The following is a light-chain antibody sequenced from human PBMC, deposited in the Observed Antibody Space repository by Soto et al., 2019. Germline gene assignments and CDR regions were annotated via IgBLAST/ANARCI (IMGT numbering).Light chain of an antibody. CDR2: DAS. V-gene: IGKV1-5*01. J-gene: IGKJ1*01. CDR3: QHGGT. CDR1: QSISSW. Sequence: DIQMTQSPSTLSAGVRDRVTITCRASQSISSWLAWYQQKPGKAPKLLIYDASSLESGVPSRFSGSGSGTEFTLTISSLQPDDFATYYCQHGGTFGQRPKV.